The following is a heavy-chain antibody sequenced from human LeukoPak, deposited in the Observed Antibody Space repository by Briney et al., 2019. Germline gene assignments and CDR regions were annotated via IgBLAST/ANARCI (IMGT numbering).Heavy chain of an antibody. D-gene: IGHD3-16*01. J-gene: IGHJ4*02. CDR1: GYKFTSYW. V-gene: IGHV5-51*01. Sequence: GESLKISCKASGYKFTSYWIGWVRQMPGKGPEWMGIIYPDDSDIGYSPSSQGQVTISADKSLSTAYLQWSSLKASDSAMYYCARHPYDVFAGYYLDYWGQGTLVTVSS. CDR2: IYPDDSDI. CDR3: ARHPYDVFAGYYLDY.